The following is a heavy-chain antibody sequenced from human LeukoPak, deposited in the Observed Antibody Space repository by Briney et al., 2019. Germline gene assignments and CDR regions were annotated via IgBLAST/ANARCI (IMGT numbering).Heavy chain of an antibody. Sequence: PSETLSLTCTVSGGSISSGGYYWSWIRQHPGKGLEWIGYIYYSGSTYYNPSLKSRVTISVDTSKNQFSLKLSSVTAADTAVYYCVSGSYYFGHAFDIWGQGTMVTVSS. CDR3: VSGSYYFGHAFDI. D-gene: IGHD1-26*01. CDR2: IYYSGST. V-gene: IGHV4-31*03. J-gene: IGHJ3*02. CDR1: GGSISSGGYY.